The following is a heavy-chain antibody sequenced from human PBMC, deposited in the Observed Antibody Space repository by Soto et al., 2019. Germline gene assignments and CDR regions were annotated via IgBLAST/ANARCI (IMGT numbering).Heavy chain of an antibody. V-gene: IGHV4-4*02. Sequence: QVQLQESGPGLVKPSGTLSLTCAVSGGSISSSYWWSWVRQPPGKGLEWIGEIHHSGNTNYNPSLKSRLTILLDKSKNQFSLKLSAVTAADTAVYYCARAQWLVRVMDYWGQGTLVTVSS. D-gene: IGHD6-19*01. CDR3: ARAQWLVRVMDY. CDR1: GGSISSSYW. CDR2: IHHSGNT. J-gene: IGHJ4*02.